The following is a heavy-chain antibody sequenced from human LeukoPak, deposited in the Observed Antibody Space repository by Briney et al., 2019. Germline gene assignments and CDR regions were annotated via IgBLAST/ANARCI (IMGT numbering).Heavy chain of an antibody. CDR2: IYISGST. J-gene: IGHJ4*02. D-gene: IGHD2-15*01. CDR1: GASINSHY. CDR3: ARALNPLPGTYYFDY. V-gene: IGHV4-4*07. Sequence: PSETLSLTCTVSGASINSHYWSWIRQPAGKGLEWIGRIYISGSTNYNSSLQSRVTMSVDTSKNQFSLKLTSVTAADTAVYYCARALNPLPGTYYFDYWGQGTPVTVPS.